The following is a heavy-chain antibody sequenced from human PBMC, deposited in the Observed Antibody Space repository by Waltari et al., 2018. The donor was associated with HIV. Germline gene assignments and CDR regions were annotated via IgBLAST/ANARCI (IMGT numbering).Heavy chain of an antibody. D-gene: IGHD3-16*01. Sequence: EVHLVESGGGLVQPGESLSLSCLASGFNLTDYWMHWVRQGSGKGPLWAARRTKDGRSASYADSVKGRCTISRDIAKNTLDLELRRVGVEDSGVYYCVRNEVWQRFHYFEHWGQGTLGTVSS. V-gene: IGHV3-74*01. J-gene: IGHJ1*01. CDR2: RTKDGRSA. CDR3: VRNEVWQRFHYFEH. CDR1: GFNLTDYW.